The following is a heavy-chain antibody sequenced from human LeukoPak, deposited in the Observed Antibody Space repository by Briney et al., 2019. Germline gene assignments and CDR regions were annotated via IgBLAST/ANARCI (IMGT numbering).Heavy chain of an antibody. V-gene: IGHV3-11*04. D-gene: IGHD2-15*01. CDR3: ARDYSHMGPGAFDI. Sequence: KPGGSLRLSCAASGFTFSDYYMIWIRQAPGKGLECVSYISSSGRNIYYADSVKGRFTISRDNAKNSLYLQMNSLRAEDAAVYYCARDYSHMGPGAFDIWGQGTMVTVSS. CDR1: GFTFSDYY. J-gene: IGHJ3*02. CDR2: ISSSGRNI.